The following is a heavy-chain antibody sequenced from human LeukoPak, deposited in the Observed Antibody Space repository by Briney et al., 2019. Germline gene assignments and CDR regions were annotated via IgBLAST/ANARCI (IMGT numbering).Heavy chain of an antibody. Sequence: SETLSLTCTASGGSISSYYWSWIRQPPGKGLEWIGYIYYSGSTNYNPSLKSRVTISVDTSKNQFSLRLSSVTAADTAVYYCARDSHQLLFFMDVWGKGTTVTISS. V-gene: IGHV4-59*01. CDR3: ARDSHQLLFFMDV. D-gene: IGHD2-2*01. J-gene: IGHJ6*04. CDR2: IYYSGST. CDR1: GGSISSYY.